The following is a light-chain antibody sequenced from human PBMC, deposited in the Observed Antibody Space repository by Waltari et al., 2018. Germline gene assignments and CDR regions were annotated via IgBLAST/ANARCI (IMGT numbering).Light chain of an antibody. CDR3: QQANSFPL. Sequence: DIQMTQSPSTLSASVGDRVTITCRASQSISSWLAWYQQKPGKAPKLLIYKASSLESGVPSRFSGSGAGTEFTLTISSLQPEDFATYYCQQANSFPLFGGGTKVEIK. J-gene: IGKJ4*01. CDR1: QSISSW. CDR2: KAS. V-gene: IGKV1-5*03.